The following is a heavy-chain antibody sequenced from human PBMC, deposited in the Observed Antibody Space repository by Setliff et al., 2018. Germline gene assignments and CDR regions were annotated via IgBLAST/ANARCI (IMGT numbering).Heavy chain of an antibody. CDR2: IYWSGNT. J-gene: IGHJ5*02. V-gene: IGHV4-39*01. D-gene: IGHD5-18*01. Sequence: PSETLSLTCTVSGGSISTATYYWGWVRQSPGKGLEWIGSIYWSGNTWYNPSFKSRVAISIDTSKNQFFLKMSSVTAADTAVYYCASNRAAMALDDPWGQGKLVTVSS. CDR1: GGSISTATYY. CDR3: ASNRAAMALDDP.